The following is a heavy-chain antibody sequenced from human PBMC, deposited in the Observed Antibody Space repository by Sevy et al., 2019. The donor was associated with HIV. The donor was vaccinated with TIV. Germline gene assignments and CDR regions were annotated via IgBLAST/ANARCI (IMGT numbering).Heavy chain of an antibody. Sequence: ASVKVSCKASGYTFTSYGISWVRQAPGQGLEWMGWISAYNGNTNYAQKLQGRVTMTTDTSTSTAYMELRSLRSDDTAWYYCARDPTAWNYVINSYNWFAPWGRGPLLTVSS. CDR2: ISAYNGNT. CDR1: GYTFTSYG. D-gene: IGHD1-7*01. V-gene: IGHV1-18*01. J-gene: IGHJ5*02. CDR3: ARDPTAWNYVINSYNWFAP.